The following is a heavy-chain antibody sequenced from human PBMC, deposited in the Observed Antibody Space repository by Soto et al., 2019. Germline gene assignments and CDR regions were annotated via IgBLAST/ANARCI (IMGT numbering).Heavy chain of an antibody. CDR2: INSDGSST. D-gene: IGHD3-9*01. Sequence: GGSLRLSCAASGFTFSSYWMHWVRQAPGKGLVWVSRINSDGSSTSYADSVKGRFTISRDNAKNTLYLQMNSLRAEDTAVYYCARENYDILTGPPKYNYYYYMDVWGKGTTVTVSS. V-gene: IGHV3-74*01. CDR3: ARENYDILTGPPKYNYYYYMDV. J-gene: IGHJ6*03. CDR1: GFTFSSYW.